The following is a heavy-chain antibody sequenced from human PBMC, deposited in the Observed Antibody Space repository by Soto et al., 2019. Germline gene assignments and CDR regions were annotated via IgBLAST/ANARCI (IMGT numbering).Heavy chain of an antibody. Sequence: DVQLVGSGGGLVQPGGSLRLSCVASGFPFSSYAMHWVRQAPGKGLEWISYINGASTTTFYADSVKGRVTVSRDNAKNSVYLQMSSLRHEETAFYYCARDLSHWGQGMLVTVSS. CDR3: ARDLSH. J-gene: IGHJ4*02. CDR2: INGASTTT. V-gene: IGHV3-48*02. CDR1: GFPFSSYA.